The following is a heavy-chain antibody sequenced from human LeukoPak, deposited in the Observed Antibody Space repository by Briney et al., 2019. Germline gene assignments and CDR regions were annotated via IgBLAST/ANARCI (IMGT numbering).Heavy chain of an antibody. CDR3: ARAHDY. CDR2: ISGSGGSA. V-gene: IGHV3-23*01. J-gene: IGHJ4*02. CDR1: GFTFNSCA. Sequence: GGSLRLSCTASGFTFNSCAMSWVRQAPGKGLEWVSSISGSGGSASYADSVEGRFTISRDNSKNTVYLQLNSLRAEDTAVYYCARAHDYWGQGTLVTVSS.